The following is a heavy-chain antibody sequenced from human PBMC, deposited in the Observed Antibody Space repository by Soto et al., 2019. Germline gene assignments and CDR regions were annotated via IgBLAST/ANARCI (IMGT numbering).Heavy chain of an antibody. CDR2: IWYDGSNK. D-gene: IGHD4-17*01. J-gene: IGHJ4*02. CDR3: ARGSSRTTVVTPFDY. Sequence: QVQLVESGGGVVQPGRSLRLSCAASGFTFSSYGMHWVRQAPGKGLEWVAVIWYDGSNKYYADSVKGRFTISRDNSKKTLYLQMNSLRAEDTAVYYCARGSSRTTVVTPFDYWGQGTLVTVSS. CDR1: GFTFSSYG. V-gene: IGHV3-33*01.